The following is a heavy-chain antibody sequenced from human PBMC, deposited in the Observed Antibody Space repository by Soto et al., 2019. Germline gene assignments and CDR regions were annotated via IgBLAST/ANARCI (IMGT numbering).Heavy chain of an antibody. CDR2: INAGNANT. CDR3: ARAPSWYIFAD. V-gene: IGHV1-3*01. CDR1: GYTFTSYA. D-gene: IGHD6-13*01. J-gene: IGHJ4*02. Sequence: QVQLVQSGAEVKKPGASVKVSCKASGYTFTSYAMHWVRQAPGQRLEWMGWINAGNANTKYSQKFQGRVTFTRDTSARTAYMALSSLRSEDTAVYYCARAPSWYIFADWSQGTLVTVSS.